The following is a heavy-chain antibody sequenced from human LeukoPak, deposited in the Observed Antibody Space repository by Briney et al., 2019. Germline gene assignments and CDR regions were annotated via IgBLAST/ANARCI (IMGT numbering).Heavy chain of an antibody. CDR1: EFTFSSYA. CDR2: ISGSGGST. V-gene: IGHV3-23*01. Sequence: PGGSLRLSCAASEFTFSSYAMSWVRQAPGRGLEWVSAISGSGGSTYYADSVKGRFTISRDNSKNTLYLQMNSLRAEDTAVYYCARGYYYDSSGYYYAPFYWGQGTLVTVSS. J-gene: IGHJ4*02. D-gene: IGHD3-22*01. CDR3: ARGYYYDSSGYYYAPFY.